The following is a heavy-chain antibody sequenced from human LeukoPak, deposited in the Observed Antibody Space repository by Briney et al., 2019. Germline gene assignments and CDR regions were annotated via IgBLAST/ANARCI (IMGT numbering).Heavy chain of an antibody. CDR3: ARVASSPRGSSSSVDY. Sequence: KAGGSLRLSCAASGFTFSSYSMNWVRQAPGKGLEWVSSISSSGSYLSYADSVKGRFTISRDNAKNSLYLQMNSLRAEDTAVYYCARVASSPRGSSSSVDYWGQGTLVTVSS. J-gene: IGHJ4*02. CDR1: GFTFSSYS. CDR2: ISSSGSYL. V-gene: IGHV3-21*01. D-gene: IGHD6-6*01.